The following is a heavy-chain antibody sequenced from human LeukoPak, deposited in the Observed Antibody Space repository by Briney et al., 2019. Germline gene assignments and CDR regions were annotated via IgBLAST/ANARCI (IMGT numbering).Heavy chain of an antibody. CDR2: IYYSGST. V-gene: IGHV4-39*07. Sequence: PSETLSLTCTVSGGSISSSSYYWGWIRQPPGKGLEWIGSIYYSGSTYYNPSLKSRVTISVDTSKNQFSLKLSSVTAADTAVYYCARVPTTVVRYFDYWGQGTLVTVSS. D-gene: IGHD4-23*01. CDR3: ARVPTTVVRYFDY. J-gene: IGHJ4*02. CDR1: GGSISSSSYY.